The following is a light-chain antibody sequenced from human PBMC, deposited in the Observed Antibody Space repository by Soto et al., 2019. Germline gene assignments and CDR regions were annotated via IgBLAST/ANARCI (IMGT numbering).Light chain of an antibody. V-gene: IGLV2-14*03. J-gene: IGLJ2*01. CDR1: TSDVGGHNY. CDR2: DVS. CDR3: SSYSSSSTHVV. Sequence: QSALTQPASVSGSPGQSITISCTGTTSDVGGHNYVSWYQQHPGKAPKLMIYDVSNRPSGVSNRFSASKSGNTASLTISGLQAEDEADYYCSSYSSSSTHVVVGGGTKLTVL.